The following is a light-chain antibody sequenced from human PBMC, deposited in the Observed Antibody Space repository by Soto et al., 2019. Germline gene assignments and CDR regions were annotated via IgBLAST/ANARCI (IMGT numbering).Light chain of an antibody. CDR3: AAWDDSLRGRV. CDR2: RNN. J-gene: IGLJ3*02. Sequence: QPVLTQPPSASGTPGQRVTISCSGSSSNIGSNYVYWYQQLPGTAPKLLIYRNNQRPSGVPDRFSGSKSGTSASLAISGLRSEDEADYYCAAWDDSLRGRVFGGGTKLTVL. V-gene: IGLV1-47*01. CDR1: SSNIGSNY.